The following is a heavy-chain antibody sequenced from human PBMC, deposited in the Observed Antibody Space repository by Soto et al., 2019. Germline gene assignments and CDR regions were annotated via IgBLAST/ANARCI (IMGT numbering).Heavy chain of an antibody. CDR2: INHSGST. D-gene: IGHD3-16*02. V-gene: IGHV4-34*01. CDR1: GGSFSGYY. CDR3: ARAQYDYIWGSYRFVGFDP. Sequence: PSETLSLTCAVYGGSFSGYYWSWIRQPPGKGLEWIGEINHSGSTNYNPSLKSRVTISVDTSKNQFSLKLSSVTAADTAVYYCARAQYDYIWGSYRFVGFDPWGQGTLVTVSS. J-gene: IGHJ5*02.